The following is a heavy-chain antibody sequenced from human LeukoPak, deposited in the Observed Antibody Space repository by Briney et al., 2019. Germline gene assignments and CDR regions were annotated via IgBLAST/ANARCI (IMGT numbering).Heavy chain of an antibody. J-gene: IGHJ5*02. CDR1: GYTFTSYY. CDR3: ARGSPPGRAYYDIWFDP. CDR2: INPSGGST. Sequence: ASVKVSCKASGYTFTSYYMHWVRQAPGQGLEWMGIINPSGGSTSYAQKFQGRVTMTRDTSTSTVYMELSSLRSEDTAVYSCARGSPPGRAYYDIWFDPWGQGTLVTVSS. V-gene: IGHV1-46*01. D-gene: IGHD3-22*01.